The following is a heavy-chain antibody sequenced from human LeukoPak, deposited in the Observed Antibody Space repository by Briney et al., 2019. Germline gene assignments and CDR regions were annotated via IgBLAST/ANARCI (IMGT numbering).Heavy chain of an antibody. D-gene: IGHD3-22*01. V-gene: IGHV4-39*01. CDR2: IHYSGST. J-gene: IGHJ6*02. CDR1: GGSISSTSYY. CDR3: ARSSSGDLGMDV. Sequence: KPSETLSLTCTVSGGSISSTSYYWGWIRQPPGKGLEWIGNIHYSGSTNYNPSLKSRVTISVVTSKNQFSLKLSSVTAADTAVYYCARSSSGDLGMDVWGQGTTVTVSS.